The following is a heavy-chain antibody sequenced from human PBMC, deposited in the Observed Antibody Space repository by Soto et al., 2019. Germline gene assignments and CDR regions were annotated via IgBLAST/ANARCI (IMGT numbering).Heavy chain of an antibody. Sequence: ASVKVSCKASGYTFTGYYMHWVRQAPGQGLEWMGWINPNSGGTNYAQKFQGRVTMTRDTSISTAYMELSRLRSDDTAVYYCARGGAPQIFYYYYYGMDVWGQGTTVTVYS. CDR1: GYTFTGYY. CDR2: INPNSGGT. J-gene: IGHJ6*02. V-gene: IGHV1-2*02. D-gene: IGHD1-26*01. CDR3: ARGGAPQIFYYYYYGMDV.